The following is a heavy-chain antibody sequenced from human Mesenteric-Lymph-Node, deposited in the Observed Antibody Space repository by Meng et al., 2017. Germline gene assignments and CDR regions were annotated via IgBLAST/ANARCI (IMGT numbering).Heavy chain of an antibody. Sequence: GESLKISCAASGFTFSSYAMHWVRQAPGKGLEWVAVISYDGSNKYYADSVKGRFTISRDNSKNTLYLQMNSLRAEDTAVYYCARTGDDSSGYYVHDAFDIWGQGTMVTVSS. CDR2: ISYDGSNK. V-gene: IGHV3-30*04. CDR1: GFTFSSYA. CDR3: ARTGDDSSGYYVHDAFDI. J-gene: IGHJ3*02. D-gene: IGHD3-22*01.